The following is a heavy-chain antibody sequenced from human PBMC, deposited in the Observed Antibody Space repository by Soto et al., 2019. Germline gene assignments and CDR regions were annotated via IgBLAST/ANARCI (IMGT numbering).Heavy chain of an antibody. V-gene: IGHV5-51*01. CDR2: IYPGDSHT. Sequence: PGESLKISCQASGYTFSNYWLAWVRQMPGKGLEWMGIIYPGDSHTRYSPSFQGQVTLSADKSINTAYLQWDSLKASDTAMYYCSRLGGGGLSSPIEFWGQGTLVTISS. D-gene: IGHD3-16*01. CDR1: GYTFSNYW. J-gene: IGHJ4*02. CDR3: SRLGGGGLSSPIEF.